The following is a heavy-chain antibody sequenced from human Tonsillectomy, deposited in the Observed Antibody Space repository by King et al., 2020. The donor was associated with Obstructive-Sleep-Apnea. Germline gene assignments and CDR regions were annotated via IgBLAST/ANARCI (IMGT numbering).Heavy chain of an antibody. CDR3: ARTNTVTTDYSYDFGMDV. CDR2: IFSNDEK. V-gene: IGHV2-26*01. D-gene: IGHD4-17*01. CDR1: GFSLTNARMG. J-gene: IGHJ6*02. Sequence: VTLKESGPVLVKPTETLTLTCTVSGFSLTNARMGVSWIRQPPGKALEWLAHIFSNDEKSYSTSLKTRLTISMDTSKSQVVLTMTNMDPVDTATYYLARTNTVTTDYSYDFGMDVWGQGTTVTVSS.